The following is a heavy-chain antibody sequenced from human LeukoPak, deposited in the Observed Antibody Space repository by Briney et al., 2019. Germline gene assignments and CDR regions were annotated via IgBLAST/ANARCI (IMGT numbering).Heavy chain of an antibody. CDR1: GFTFSSYA. D-gene: IGHD4-23*01. J-gene: IGHJ3*02. V-gene: IGHV3-23*01. CDR3: AKISPLDYGGKPWALDT. CDR2: IVPSGGGT. Sequence: PGGSLRLSCAASGFTFSSYAMSWVRQTPGKGLEWVSGIVPSGGGTYYADSVKGRFTISRDNSKNTLYLQMNSLRAEDTAAYYCAKISPLDYGGKPWALDTWGQGTMVTVPS.